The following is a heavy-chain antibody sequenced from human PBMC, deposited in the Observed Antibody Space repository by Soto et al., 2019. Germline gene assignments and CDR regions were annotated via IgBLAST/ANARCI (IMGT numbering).Heavy chain of an antibody. Sequence: QVQLVQSGAEVKKPGSSVKVSCKASGGTFSSYSINWVRQATGQGLEWMGEIIPIFGTANYAQKFQGRVTITADESTSTAYMVLSSLRSEDKAVYYCARDGGRHSGGLDYWGQGTLVTVSS. D-gene: IGHD1-26*01. V-gene: IGHV1-69*01. CDR2: IIPIFGTA. J-gene: IGHJ4*02. CDR1: GGTFSSYS. CDR3: ARDGGRHSGGLDY.